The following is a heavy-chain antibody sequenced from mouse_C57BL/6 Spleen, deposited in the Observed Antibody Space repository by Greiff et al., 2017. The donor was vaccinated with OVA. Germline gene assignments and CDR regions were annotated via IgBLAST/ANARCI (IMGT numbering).Heavy chain of an antibody. V-gene: IGHV1-74*01. D-gene: IGHD4-1*01. CDR2: IHPSDSDT. Sequence: QVQLQQPGAELVKPGASVKVSCKASGYTFTSYWMHWVKQRPGQGLEWIGRIHPSDSDTTYNQKFKGKATLTVDKSSSTAYMQLSSLTSEDYAVDYCAIRGNGDVRGYFDVWGTGTTVTVSS. CDR3: AIRGNGDVRGYFDV. J-gene: IGHJ1*03. CDR1: GYTFTSYW.